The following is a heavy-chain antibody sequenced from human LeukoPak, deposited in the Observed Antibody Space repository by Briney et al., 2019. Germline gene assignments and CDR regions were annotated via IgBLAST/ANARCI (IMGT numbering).Heavy chain of an antibody. D-gene: IGHD1-26*01. J-gene: IGHJ3*02. CDR3: TRGGSPPEALGDAFDM. CDR1: GFAFDDYA. Sequence: PGGSLRLSCAASGFAFDDYAMHWVRQAPGKGLVRVSRINNDGRSTIYADSVKGRLTISRDNAKSTLYLQMNSLRAEDTAVYYCTRGGSPPEALGDAFDMWGQGTMVTVSS. CDR2: INNDGRST. V-gene: IGHV3-74*01.